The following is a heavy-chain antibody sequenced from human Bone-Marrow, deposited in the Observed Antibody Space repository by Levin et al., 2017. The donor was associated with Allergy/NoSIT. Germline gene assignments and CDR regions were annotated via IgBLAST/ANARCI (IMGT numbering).Heavy chain of an antibody. J-gene: IGHJ5*02. D-gene: IGHD2-2*01. V-gene: IGHV3-23*01. CDR1: GFTFSSYA. CDR3: AKGDGVVLVPGAVVGRVS. Sequence: GGSLRLSCAASGFTFSSYAMSWVRQAPGKGLEWVSALSGSGGNTYYADSVEGRFTISRDNSKNTLYLQMDSLTAEDTAVYYCAKGDGVVLVPGAVVGRVSWGQGTLVTVSS. CDR2: LSGSGGNT.